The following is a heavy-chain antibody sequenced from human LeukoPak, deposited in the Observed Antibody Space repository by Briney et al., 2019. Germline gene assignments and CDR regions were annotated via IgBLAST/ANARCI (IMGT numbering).Heavy chain of an antibody. D-gene: IGHD3-22*01. CDR3: ARVGEYYYDSSGYYPSIYFDY. Sequence: PGGSLRLSCAASGFTFSSYAMHWVRQAPGKGLEWVAVISYDGSNKYYADSVKGRFTISRDNSKNTLYLQMNSLRAEDTAVYYCARVGEYYYDSSGYYPSIYFDYWGQGTLVTVSS. V-gene: IGHV3-30*04. J-gene: IGHJ4*02. CDR2: ISYDGSNK. CDR1: GFTFSSYA.